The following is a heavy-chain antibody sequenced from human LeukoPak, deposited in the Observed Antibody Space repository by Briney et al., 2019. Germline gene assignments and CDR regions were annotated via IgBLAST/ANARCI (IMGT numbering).Heavy chain of an antibody. CDR1: GGSISSYY. Sequence: KPSETLSLTCTVSGGSISSYYWSWIRQPPGKGLEWIGYIYYSGSTNYNPSLKSRVTISVDTSKNQFSLKLSSVTAADTAVYYCARSYGDYSYYFDYWGQGTLVTVSS. V-gene: IGHV4-59*01. D-gene: IGHD4-17*01. CDR3: ARSYGDYSYYFDY. J-gene: IGHJ4*02. CDR2: IYYSGST.